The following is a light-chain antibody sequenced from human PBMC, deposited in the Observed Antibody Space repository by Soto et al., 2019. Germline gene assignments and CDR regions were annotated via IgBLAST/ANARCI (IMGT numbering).Light chain of an antibody. V-gene: IGLV2-23*01. CDR3: CSYAGNSSFV. J-gene: IGLJ1*01. Sequence: QSVLTQPASVSGSPGQSIAISCTGTSSDVGSYNLVSWYQQHPGKAPKLMIYEGTKRPSGVSNRFSGSKSGNTASLTISGLQAEDEADYYCCSYAGNSSFVFET. CDR1: SSDVGSYNL. CDR2: EGT.